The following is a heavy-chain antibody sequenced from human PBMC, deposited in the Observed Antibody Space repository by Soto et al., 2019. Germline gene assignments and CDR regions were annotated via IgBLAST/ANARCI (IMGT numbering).Heavy chain of an antibody. CDR1: GFTFSNYN. CDR2: ITYSSTTI. Sequence: GESLKISCAASGFTFSNYNMNWVRQTPGKGLEWVSYITYSSTTISYADSVNGRFTISRDNAKNSLYLQMNSLRDEDTAVYYCARAGLAPFDYWGQGTLVTVSS. CDR3: ARAGLAPFDY. J-gene: IGHJ4*02. V-gene: IGHV3-48*02. D-gene: IGHD6-19*01.